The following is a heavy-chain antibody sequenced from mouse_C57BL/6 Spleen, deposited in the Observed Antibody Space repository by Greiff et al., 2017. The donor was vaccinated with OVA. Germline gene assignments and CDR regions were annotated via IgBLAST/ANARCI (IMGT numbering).Heavy chain of an antibody. J-gene: IGHJ3*01. V-gene: IGHV1-72*01. CDR1: GYTFTSYW. CDR2: IYPNSGGT. Sequence: QVQLLQSGAELAKPGASVKLSCKASGYTFTSYWMHWVKQRPGRGLEWIGRIYPNSGGTYYNEKFKGKATLTVDKPSSTAYMELSSLTSEDSAVYYCARWGAAWFAYWGQGTLVTVSA. CDR3: ARWGAAWFAY.